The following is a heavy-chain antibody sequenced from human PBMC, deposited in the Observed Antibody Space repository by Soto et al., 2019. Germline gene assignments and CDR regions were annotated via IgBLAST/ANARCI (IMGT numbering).Heavy chain of an antibody. CDR3: ASEYCIGGSCYYSGMDV. J-gene: IGHJ6*02. D-gene: IGHD2-15*01. CDR1: GFTFSSYG. V-gene: IGHV3-33*01. Sequence: QVQLVESGGGVVQPGRSLRLSCAASGFTFSSYGMHWVRQAPGKGLEGVAVIWYDGSNKYYADSVKGRFTISRDNSKNALYLQMNSLRAEDTAVYYCASEYCIGGSCYYSGMDVWGQGTTVTVSS. CDR2: IWYDGSNK.